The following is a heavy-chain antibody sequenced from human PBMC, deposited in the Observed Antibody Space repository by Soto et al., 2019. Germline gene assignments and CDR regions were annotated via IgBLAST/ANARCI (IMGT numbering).Heavy chain of an antibody. J-gene: IGHJ6*02. V-gene: IGHV4-31*03. CDR1: GGSITSGGFY. Sequence: TLSLTCTISGGSITSGGFYWTWIRQHPGRGLEWIGYIYYSGSTYYNPSLKSRVTISADTSTNKFSLKLSSVTAADTAVYYCARGNGYGSNYYNDGMDVWGQGTTVTVSS. CDR2: IYYSGST. CDR3: ARGNGYGSNYYNDGMDV. D-gene: IGHD3-10*01.